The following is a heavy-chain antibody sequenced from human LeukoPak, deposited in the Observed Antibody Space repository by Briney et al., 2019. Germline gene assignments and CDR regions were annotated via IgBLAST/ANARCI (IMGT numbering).Heavy chain of an antibody. D-gene: IGHD5-12*01. J-gene: IGHJ4*02. CDR2: IIPILGIA. V-gene: IGHV1-69*04. CDR3: ARAWDSSGYDLGGYY. CDR1: GGTFSSYA. Sequence: LVKVSCKASGGTFSSYAISWVRQAPGQGLEWMGRIIPILGIANYAQKFQGRVTITTDESTSTAYMELSSLRSEDTAVYYCARAWDSSGYDLGGYYWGQGTLVTVSS.